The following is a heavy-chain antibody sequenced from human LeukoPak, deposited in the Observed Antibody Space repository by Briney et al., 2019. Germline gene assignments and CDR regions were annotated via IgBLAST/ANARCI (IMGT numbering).Heavy chain of an antibody. D-gene: IGHD4-17*01. CDR1: GLTFSNYG. J-gene: IGHJ3*02. V-gene: IGHV3-30*03. CDR2: ISDDGNKK. Sequence: GRSLRLSCAASGLTFSNYGMHWVRQAPGKGLEWVAVISDDGNKKYYTDSVKGRFTISRDNSKNTLYLQMNSLRAEDTAVYYCARDSPPGDYIWGQGTMVTVSS. CDR3: ARDSPPGDYI.